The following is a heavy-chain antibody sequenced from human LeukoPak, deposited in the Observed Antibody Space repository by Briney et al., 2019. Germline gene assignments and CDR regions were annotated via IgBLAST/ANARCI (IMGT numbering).Heavy chain of an antibody. D-gene: IGHD5-24*01. J-gene: IGHJ6*03. V-gene: IGHV4-59*01. CDR3: ARADGYNSYYYYYMDV. Sequence: SETLSLTCTVSGGSISNYYWSWIRQPPGKGLEWIGYIYYSGSSKYNPSLKSRVTISVDTSKSQFPLKLSSVTAADTAVYYCARADGYNSYYYYYMDVWGKGTTVTVSS. CDR2: IYYSGSS. CDR1: GGSISNYY.